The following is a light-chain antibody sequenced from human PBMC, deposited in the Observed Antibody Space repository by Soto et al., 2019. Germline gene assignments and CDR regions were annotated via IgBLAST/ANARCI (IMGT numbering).Light chain of an antibody. CDR1: QSISSY. J-gene: IGKJ5*01. CDR3: QQSYRTPPVT. V-gene: IGKV1-39*01. CDR2: AAS. Sequence: DIQMTQSPSSLSASVGDRVTITCRASQSISSYLNWYQQKPGKAPKLLIYAASSLQSGVPSRFRCSVSGTDFTLTISSLQPEDFATYYCQQSYRTPPVTFGQGTRLEIK.